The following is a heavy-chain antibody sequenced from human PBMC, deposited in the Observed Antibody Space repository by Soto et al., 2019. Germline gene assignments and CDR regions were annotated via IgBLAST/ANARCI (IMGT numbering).Heavy chain of an antibody. V-gene: IGHV3-15*01. D-gene: IGHD3-16*02. CDR3: TTATYYDYVWGSYRPSDY. CDR2: IKSKTDGGTT. CDR1: GFTFSNVW. J-gene: IGHJ4*02. Sequence: PGGSLRLSCAASGFTFSNVWMSWVRQAPGKGLEWVGRIKSKTDGGTTDYAAPVKGRFTISRDDSKNTLYLQMNSLKTEDTAVYYCTTATYYDYVWGSYRPSDYWGQGTLVTVSS.